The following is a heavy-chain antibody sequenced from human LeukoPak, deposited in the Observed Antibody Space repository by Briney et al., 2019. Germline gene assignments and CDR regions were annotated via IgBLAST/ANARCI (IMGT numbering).Heavy chain of an antibody. Sequence: GGSLRLSCAASGFTFSSYAMHWVRQAPGKGLEWVAVISYDGSNKYYADSVKGRFTISRDNSKNTLYLQMNSLRAEDTAVYYCARDPGSSAPNWFDPWGQGTLVTVSS. CDR2: ISYDGSNK. V-gene: IGHV3-30*04. D-gene: IGHD6-19*01. J-gene: IGHJ5*02. CDR3: ARDPGSSAPNWFDP. CDR1: GFTFSSYA.